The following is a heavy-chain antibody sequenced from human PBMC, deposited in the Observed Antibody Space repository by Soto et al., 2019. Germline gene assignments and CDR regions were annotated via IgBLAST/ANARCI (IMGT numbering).Heavy chain of an antibody. V-gene: IGHV3-48*02. CDR1: GFTFNIYK. Sequence: GGSLRLSCAASGFTFNIYKMNRVRQAPGKGLEWVSYLTSDTAPIPYADSVRGRFTISRDNAENSLFLQMNSLRDEDTAAYYCARSVAGHFDYWGQGALVTVSS. J-gene: IGHJ4*02. D-gene: IGHD6-19*01. CDR3: ARSVAGHFDY. CDR2: LTSDTAPI.